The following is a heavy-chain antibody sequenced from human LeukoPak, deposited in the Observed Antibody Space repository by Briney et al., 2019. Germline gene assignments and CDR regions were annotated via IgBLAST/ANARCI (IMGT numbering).Heavy chain of an antibody. CDR2: ISYDGSNK. V-gene: IGHV3-30*04. CDR1: GFIFSNYA. J-gene: IGHJ4*02. Sequence: GGSLRLSCAASGFIFSNYAMNWVRQAPGKGLEWVAVISYDGSNKYYADSVKGRFTISRDNSKNTLYVQMNSLRAEDTAVYYCARGAPADYWGQGTLVNVSS. CDR3: ARGAPADY.